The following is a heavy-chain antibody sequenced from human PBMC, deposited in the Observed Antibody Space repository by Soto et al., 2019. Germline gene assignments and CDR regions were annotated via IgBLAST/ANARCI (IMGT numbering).Heavy chain of an antibody. CDR2: IKQDGSEK. V-gene: IGHV3-7*01. Sequence: GGSLRLSCAASGFTFSSYWMSWVRQAPGKGLEWVANIKQDGSEKYYVDSVKGRFTISRDNAKNSLYLQMNSLRAEDTAVYYCARAINYDFWSGWGPRVHYYYYMDVWGKGTTVTVSS. D-gene: IGHD3-3*01. CDR1: GFTFSSYW. J-gene: IGHJ6*03. CDR3: ARAINYDFWSGWGPRVHYYYYMDV.